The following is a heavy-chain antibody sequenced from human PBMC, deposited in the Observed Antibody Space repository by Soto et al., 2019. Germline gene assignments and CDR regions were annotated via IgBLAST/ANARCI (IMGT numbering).Heavy chain of an antibody. Sequence: GGSLRFSCAASGFSFSSKWMTWVRQAPGKGLEWVANINPDGSEKQYVDSVRGRFTISRDNAKNSLYLQMNSLRAEDTAVYFCAYSSAYAYFFDPWGQGTLVTVSS. D-gene: IGHD3-22*01. CDR3: AYSSAYAYFFDP. V-gene: IGHV3-7*01. CDR2: INPDGSEK. J-gene: IGHJ5*02. CDR1: GFSFSSKW.